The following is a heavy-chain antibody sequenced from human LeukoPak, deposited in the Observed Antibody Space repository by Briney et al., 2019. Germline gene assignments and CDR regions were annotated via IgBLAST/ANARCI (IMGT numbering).Heavy chain of an antibody. Sequence: GGSLRLSCAAPGFTFSSYWMHWVRQAPGKGLVWVSRINSDGSSTSYADSVKGRFTISRDNARNTLYLQMNSLRAEDTAVYYCARARSGWYYHNWGQGTLVTVSS. V-gene: IGHV3-74*01. D-gene: IGHD6-19*01. J-gene: IGHJ4*02. CDR2: INSDGSST. CDR3: ARARSGWYYHN. CDR1: GFTFSSYW.